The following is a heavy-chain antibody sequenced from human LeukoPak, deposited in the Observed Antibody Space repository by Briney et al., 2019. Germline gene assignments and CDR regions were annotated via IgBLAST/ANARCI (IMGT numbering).Heavy chain of an antibody. D-gene: IGHD2-2*01. CDR3: ARLGGYCSSTSCQGYFDY. CDR1: GYSFTSYW. J-gene: IGHJ4*02. V-gene: IGHV5-51*01. Sequence: GEPLKIFCKGSGYSFTSYWIGWGRKMPGTGLEWMGMVYPGDCDTRYSPSFQGQVTISADKSISPAYLQWSSLKGSDTAMYYCARLGGYCSSTSCQGYFDYWGQGTLVTVSS. CDR2: VYPGDCDT.